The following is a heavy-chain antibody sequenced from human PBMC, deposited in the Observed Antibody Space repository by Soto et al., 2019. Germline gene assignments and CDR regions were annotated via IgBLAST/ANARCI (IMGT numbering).Heavy chain of an antibody. D-gene: IGHD1-7*01. CDR3: ARPTVGNWNLYYYYYGMDV. J-gene: IGHJ6*02. CDR1: GYSFTSYW. CDR2: IDPSDSYT. Sequence: PGESLKISCKGSGYSFTSYWISWVRQMPGKGLEWMGRIDPSDSYTNYSPSFQGHVTISADKSISTAYLQWSSLKASDTAMYYCARPTVGNWNLYYYYYGMDVWGQGTTVTVSS. V-gene: IGHV5-10-1*01.